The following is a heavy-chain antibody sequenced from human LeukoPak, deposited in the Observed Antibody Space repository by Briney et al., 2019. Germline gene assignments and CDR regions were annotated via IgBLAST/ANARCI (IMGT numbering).Heavy chain of an antibody. J-gene: IGHJ6*02. Sequence: GASVKVSCKASGYTFTSHGISWARQVPGQGLEWMGWIGAYDGNTNYAQKLQGRVTMTTDTSTSTAYMELRSLRSDDTAVYYCARVLRRDILTGYYPRYYYYGMDVWGQGTTVTVSS. CDR1: GYTFTSHG. CDR3: ARVLRRDILTGYYPRYYYYGMDV. D-gene: IGHD3-9*01. CDR2: IGAYDGNT. V-gene: IGHV1-18*01.